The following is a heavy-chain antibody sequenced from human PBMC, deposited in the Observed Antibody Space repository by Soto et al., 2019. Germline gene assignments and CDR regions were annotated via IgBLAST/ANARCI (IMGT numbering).Heavy chain of an antibody. CDR2: IIPIFGTA. Sequence: QVQLVQSGAEVKKPGSSVKVSCKASGGTFSSYAISWVRQAPGQGLEWMGGIIPIFGTAKYAQKFQGRVTITADESTSTAYMELSSLRSEDTAVYYCASNIAAAGSTYYYYGMDVWGQGTTVTVSS. D-gene: IGHD6-13*01. CDR1: GGTFSSYA. CDR3: ASNIAAAGSTYYYYGMDV. J-gene: IGHJ6*02. V-gene: IGHV1-69*01.